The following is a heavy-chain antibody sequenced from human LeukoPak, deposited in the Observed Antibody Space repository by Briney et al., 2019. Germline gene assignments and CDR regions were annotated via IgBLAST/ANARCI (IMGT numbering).Heavy chain of an antibody. CDR2: IKQDGSEK. V-gene: IGHV3-7*01. Sequence: GGSLRLSCAASGFTFSSYWMSWVRQAPGKGLEWVANIKQDGSEKYYVDSVKGRFTISRDNAKNSLYLQMNSLRAEDTAVYYCARLKTYYDFWSGYYLLGYMDVWGKGTTVTVSS. CDR1: GFTFSSYW. J-gene: IGHJ6*04. CDR3: ARLKTYYDFWSGYYLLGYMDV. D-gene: IGHD3-3*01.